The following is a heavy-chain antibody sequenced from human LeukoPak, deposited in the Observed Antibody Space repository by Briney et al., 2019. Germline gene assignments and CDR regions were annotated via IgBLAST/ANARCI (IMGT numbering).Heavy chain of an antibody. J-gene: IGHJ3*02. V-gene: IGHV3-73*01. CDR1: GFTFSGSA. CDR3: TRNIVVVPAAFDAFDI. CDR2: IRSKANSYAT. Sequence: GGSLRLSCAASGFTFSGSAMHWVRQASGKGLEWVGRIRSKANSYATAYAASVKGRFTISRDDSKNTAYLQMNSLKTEDTAVYYCTRNIVVVPAAFDAFDIWGQGTMVTVSS. D-gene: IGHD2-2*01.